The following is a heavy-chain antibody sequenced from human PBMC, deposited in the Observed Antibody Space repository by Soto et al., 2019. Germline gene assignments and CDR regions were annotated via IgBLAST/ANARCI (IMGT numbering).Heavy chain of an antibody. CDR2: IYYSGST. V-gene: IGHV4-59*01. CDR3: ARFSAAGGQYYFDY. D-gene: IGHD3-16*01. Sequence: QVQLQESGPGLVKPSETLSLTCTVSGGSISSYYWSWIRQPPGKGLEWIGYIYYSGSTNYNPSLKGRAAISVDTSKNQCSLKLSSVTAADTAVYYCARFSAAGGQYYFDYWGQGTLVTVSS. CDR1: GGSISSYY. J-gene: IGHJ4*02.